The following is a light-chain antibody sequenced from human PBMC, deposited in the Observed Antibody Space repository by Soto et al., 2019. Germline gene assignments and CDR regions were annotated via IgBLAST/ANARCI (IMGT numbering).Light chain of an antibody. CDR2: DAS. V-gene: IGKV1-16*02. CDR3: QQYSTHPIT. J-gene: IGKJ5*01. Sequence: DIQMTQSPSSLSASVGDRVTITCRASQGISNYLAWSQQKPGKAPKSLIYDASSLRSGVPSKFSGSGFGTEFTLTISSLQPEDFATYYWQQYSTHPITFGQGTRLQIK. CDR1: QGISNY.